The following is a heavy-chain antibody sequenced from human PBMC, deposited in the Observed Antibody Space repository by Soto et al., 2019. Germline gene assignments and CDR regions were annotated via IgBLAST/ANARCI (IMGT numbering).Heavy chain of an antibody. CDR3: TRLDSSYGPYYYGMDV. CDR1: GFTFSGSA. Sequence: PGGSLRLSCAASGFTFSGSAMHWVRQASGKGLEWVGRIRSKANSYATAYAASVKGRFTISRDDSKNTAYLQMNSLKTEDTAVYYCTRLDSSYGPYYYGMDVWGQGTTVTVSS. CDR2: IRSKANSYAT. V-gene: IGHV3-73*01. D-gene: IGHD6-6*01. J-gene: IGHJ6*02.